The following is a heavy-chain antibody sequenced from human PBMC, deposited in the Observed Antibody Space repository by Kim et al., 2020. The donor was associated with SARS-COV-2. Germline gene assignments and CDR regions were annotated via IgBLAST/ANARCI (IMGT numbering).Heavy chain of an antibody. CDR2: IYYSGST. D-gene: IGHD7-27*01. J-gene: IGHJ4*02. CDR3: ARYNWGLDY. CDR1: GGSISSSSYY. V-gene: IGHV4-39*01. Sequence: SETLSLTCTVSGGSISSSSYYWGWIRQPPGKGLEWIGSIYYSGSTYYNPSLKSRVTISVDTSKNQFSLKLSSVTAADTAVYYCARYNWGLDYWGQGTLVTVSS.